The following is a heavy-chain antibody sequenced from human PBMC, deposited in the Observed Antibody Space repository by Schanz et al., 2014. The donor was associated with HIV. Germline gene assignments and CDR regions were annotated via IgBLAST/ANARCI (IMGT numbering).Heavy chain of an antibody. Sequence: EVQLVESGGGLVKPGGSLRLSCTVSGFTFSRSAMTWVRQAPGKGLEWVSVIYSGGSTYYTDSVKGRFTISRDNSKNTVDLHMSSLRAEDTAVYYCVRSIRDSSESWGQGTLVTVSP. D-gene: IGHD3-22*01. CDR2: IYSGGST. CDR1: GFTFSRSA. V-gene: IGHV3-23*03. J-gene: IGHJ4*02. CDR3: VRSIRDSSES.